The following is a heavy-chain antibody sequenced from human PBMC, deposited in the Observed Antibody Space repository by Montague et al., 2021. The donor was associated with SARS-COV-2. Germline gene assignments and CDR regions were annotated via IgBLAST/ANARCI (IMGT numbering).Heavy chain of an antibody. Sequence: TLSLTCTVSGGSINSGGYYWSWIRQHPGKGLEWIGYIYYSGSTYYNPSLKSRLTISVDTSKNQFSLKRSSVTAADTAVYYCTRVHFVSSGWYPDAFDIWGQGTMVTVSS. V-gene: IGHV4-31*03. CDR1: GGSINSGGYY. CDR2: IYYSGST. J-gene: IGHJ3*02. CDR3: TRVHFVSSGWYPDAFDI. D-gene: IGHD6-19*01.